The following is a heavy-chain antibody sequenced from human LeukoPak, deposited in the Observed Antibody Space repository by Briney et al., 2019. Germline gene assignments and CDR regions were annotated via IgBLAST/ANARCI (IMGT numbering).Heavy chain of an antibody. J-gene: IGHJ6*02. D-gene: IGHD3-10*01. CDR3: ARTHLPWFGDSPYYYYGMDV. CDR2: INPNSGGT. V-gene: IGHV1-2*02. Sequence: ASVKVSCKASGYTFTGYYMHWVRQAPGQGLEWMGWINPNSGGTNYAQKFQGRVTMTRDTSISTAYMELSRLRSDDTAVYYCARTHLPWFGDSPYYYYGMDVWVQGTTVTVSS. CDR1: GYTFTGYY.